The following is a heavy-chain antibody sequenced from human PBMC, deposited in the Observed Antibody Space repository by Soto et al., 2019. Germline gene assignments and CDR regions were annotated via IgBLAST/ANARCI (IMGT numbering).Heavy chain of an antibody. V-gene: IGHV4-30-4*01. CDR2: TYYSGST. Sequence: QVQLQESGPGLVKPSQTLSLTCTVSGGSISSGDYYWSWIRQPPGKGLEWIGYTYYSGSTYYNPSLKSRVTISVDTSKNQFSLKLSSVTAADTAVYYCARDLGPRDYYYGMDVWGQGTTVTVSS. CDR1: GGSISSGDYY. J-gene: IGHJ6*02. CDR3: ARDLGPRDYYYGMDV.